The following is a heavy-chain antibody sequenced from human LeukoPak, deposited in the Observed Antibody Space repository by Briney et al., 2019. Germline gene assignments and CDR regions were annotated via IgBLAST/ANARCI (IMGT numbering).Heavy chain of an antibody. V-gene: IGHV3-23*01. Sequence: GGSLRLSCAASGFTFSSYAMSWVRQAPGKGLEWVSAISGSGGSTYYADSVKGRFTISRDNSKNTLYLQMNSLRAENTAVYYCAKDGRGSDHYFDYWGQGTLVTVSS. D-gene: IGHD1-26*01. CDR1: GFTFSSYA. CDR3: AKDGRGSDHYFDY. CDR2: ISGSGGST. J-gene: IGHJ4*02.